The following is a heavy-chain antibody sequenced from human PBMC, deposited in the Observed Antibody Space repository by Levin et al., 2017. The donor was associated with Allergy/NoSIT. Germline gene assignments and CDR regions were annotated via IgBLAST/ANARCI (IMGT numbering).Heavy chain of an antibody. Sequence: SCAASGFTFDDYAMHWVRQAPGKGLEWVSGISWNSGSIGYADSVKGRFTISRDNAKNSLYQQMNSLRAEDTALYYCAKSPSGIVLAYFDYWGQGTLVTVSS. CDR3: AKSPSGIVLAYFDY. V-gene: IGHV3-9*01. D-gene: IGHD1-26*01. CDR2: ISWNSGSI. J-gene: IGHJ4*02. CDR1: GFTFDDYA.